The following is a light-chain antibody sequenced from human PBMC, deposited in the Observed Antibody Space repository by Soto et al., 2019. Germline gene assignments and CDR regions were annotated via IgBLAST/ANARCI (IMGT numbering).Light chain of an antibody. Sequence: QSVLTQPASVSGSPGQSITISCTGTNSDVGGNKYVSWYQHYPGKAPKLMICDVSNRPSGVSNRFSGSKSGNTASLTISGLQAVDEADYYCGAFTGTTYVFGTGTKVTVL. J-gene: IGLJ1*01. CDR3: GAFTGTTYV. CDR1: NSDVGGNKY. CDR2: DVS. V-gene: IGLV2-14*03.